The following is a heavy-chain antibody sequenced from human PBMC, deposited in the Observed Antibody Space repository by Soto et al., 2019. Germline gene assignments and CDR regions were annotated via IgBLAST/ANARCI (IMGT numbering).Heavy chain of an antibody. Sequence: PCGSQRLSCAPACFTFSSYGMHWVRQAPGKGLEWVAVISYDGSNKYYADSVKGRFTISRDNSKNTLYLQMNSLRAEDTAVYYCAKDPAVAAPGAFDIWG. CDR1: CFTFSSYG. V-gene: IGHV3-30*18. CDR3: AKDPAVAAPGAFDI. CDR2: ISYDGSNK. D-gene: IGHD6-19*01. J-gene: IGHJ3*02.